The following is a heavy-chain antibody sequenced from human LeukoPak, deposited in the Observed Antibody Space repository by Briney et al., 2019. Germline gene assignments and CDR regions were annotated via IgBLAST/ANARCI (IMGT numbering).Heavy chain of an antibody. V-gene: IGHV3-20*04. D-gene: IGHD3-10*01. CDR3: ARDVAIWFGEYYDI. J-gene: IGHJ3*02. CDR2: INWSGGST. Sequence: GGSLRLSCAASGFTFDDYGLSWVRQAPGKGLEWVSGINWSGGSTGYADSVKGRFTISRDNAKNSLYLQMNSLRAEDTALYYCARDVAIWFGEYYDIWGQGTMVTVSS. CDR1: GFTFDDYG.